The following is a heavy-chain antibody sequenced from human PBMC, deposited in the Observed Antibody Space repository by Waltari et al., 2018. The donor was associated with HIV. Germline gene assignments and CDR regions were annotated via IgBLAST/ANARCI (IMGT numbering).Heavy chain of an antibody. CDR3: ARVLKRTVTTSDF. D-gene: IGHD2-21*02. CDR1: GVIFRNYD. CDR2: INDGGGRI. V-gene: IGHV3-23*01. J-gene: IGHJ4*02. Sequence: EVQVLESGGRFVQPGGCLRTSCVDSGVIFRNYDMNWVRQAPGKGLDWVSVINDGGGRIFYADSVQGRFIISRDNSKNTLHLQMNSLRAEDTAVYHCARVLKRTVTTSDFWGQGTLVTVSS.